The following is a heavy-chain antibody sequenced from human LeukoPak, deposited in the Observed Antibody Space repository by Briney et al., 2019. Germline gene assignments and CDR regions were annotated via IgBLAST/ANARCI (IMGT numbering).Heavy chain of an antibody. CDR1: GGSISSYY. CDR2: IYYSGST. Sequence: PSETLSLTCTVSGGSISSYYWSWIRQPPGKGLEWIGYIYYSGSTNYNPSLKSRVTISVDTSKNQFSLKLSSVTAADTAVYYCARGDVQQWLVLNYWGQGTLVTVSS. D-gene: IGHD6-19*01. V-gene: IGHV4-59*01. CDR3: ARGDVQQWLVLNY. J-gene: IGHJ4*02.